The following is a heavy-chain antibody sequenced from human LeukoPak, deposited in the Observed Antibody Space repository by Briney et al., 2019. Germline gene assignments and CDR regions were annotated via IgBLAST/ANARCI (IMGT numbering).Heavy chain of an antibody. CDR2: IYHSGST. Sequence: SETLSLTCTVSGYSISSGYYWGWIRQPPGKGLEWIGSIYHSGSTYYNPSLKSRVTISVDTSKNQFSLKLSSVTAADTAVYYCARDGVFLRLLLPFDYWGQGTLVTVSS. V-gene: IGHV4-38-2*02. CDR1: GYSISSGYY. J-gene: IGHJ4*02. CDR3: ARDGVFLRLLLPFDY. D-gene: IGHD3-22*01.